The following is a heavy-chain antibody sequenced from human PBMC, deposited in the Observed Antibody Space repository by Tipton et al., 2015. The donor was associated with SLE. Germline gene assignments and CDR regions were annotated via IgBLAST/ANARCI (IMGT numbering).Heavy chain of an antibody. J-gene: IGHJ5*02. CDR1: GDSISSGIHY. Sequence: TLSLTCTVSGDSISSGIHYWTWIRQHPGKGLEWIGYIYYSGSTYYNPSLKGRVTISVDTSKNQFSLKLSSVTAADTAVYYCARRRGSSGWSNNWFDPWGQGTLVTVSS. D-gene: IGHD6-19*01. CDR3: ARRRGSSGWSNNWFDP. CDR2: IYYSGST. V-gene: IGHV4-31*03.